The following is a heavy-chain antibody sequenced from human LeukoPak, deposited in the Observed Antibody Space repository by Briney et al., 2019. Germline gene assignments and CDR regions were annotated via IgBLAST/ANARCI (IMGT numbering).Heavy chain of an antibody. Sequence: SETLSLTCTVSGGSISGYYWSWIRQSPGKRLEWIAYISFTGNTNYNPSLKSRVTISLDTSKTHFSLTLSSLTAADTAVYYCAKSPPGWYYDNSGQYYFDTWGQGALVTVSS. CDR1: GGSISGYY. CDR2: ISFTGNT. D-gene: IGHD3-22*01. V-gene: IGHV4-59*08. CDR3: AKSPPGWYYDNSGQYYFDT. J-gene: IGHJ4*02.